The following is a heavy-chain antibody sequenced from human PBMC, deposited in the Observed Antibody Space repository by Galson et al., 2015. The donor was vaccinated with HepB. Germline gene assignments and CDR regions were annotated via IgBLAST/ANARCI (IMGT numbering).Heavy chain of an antibody. J-gene: IGHJ3*02. CDR3: ARHGSTPRKYSSSWYENAAFDI. V-gene: IGHV5-51*01. CDR2: IYPGDSDT. D-gene: IGHD6-13*01. Sequence: QSGAEVKKPGESLKISCKGSGYSFTSYWIGWVRQMPGKGLEWMGIIYPGDSDTRYSPSFQGQVTISADKSISTAYLQWSSLKASDTAMYYCARHGSTPRKYSSSWYENAAFDIRGQGTMVTVSS. CDR1: GYSFTSYW.